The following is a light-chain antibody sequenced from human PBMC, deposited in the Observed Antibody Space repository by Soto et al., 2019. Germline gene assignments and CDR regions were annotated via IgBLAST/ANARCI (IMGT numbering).Light chain of an antibody. CDR2: SNN. V-gene: IGLV1-44*01. CDR1: SSNIGSKT. CDR3: AAWDDSLNGVV. J-gene: IGLJ2*01. Sequence: QSVLTQPPSASGTPGQRVTISCSGSSSNIGSKTVNWYQQLPGTAPKLLIYSNNQRPSGVPDRFSGSKSGTSASLAISGLXSXXXXDYYCAAWDDSLNGVVFGGGTKLTV.